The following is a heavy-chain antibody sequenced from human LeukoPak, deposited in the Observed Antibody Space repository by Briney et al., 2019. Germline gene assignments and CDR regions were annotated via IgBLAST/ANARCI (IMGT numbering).Heavy chain of an antibody. J-gene: IGHJ6*03. D-gene: IGHD6-13*01. V-gene: IGHV4-38-2*01. Sequence: GSLRLSCAASGFTFSSDAMSWVRQPPGKGLEWIGSIYYSGSTYYNPSLKSRVTISVDTSKNQFSLKLSSVTAADTAVYYCARVAATKYYYYMDVWGKGTTVTVSS. CDR1: GFTFSSDAM. CDR3: ARVAATKYYYYMDV. CDR2: IYYSGST.